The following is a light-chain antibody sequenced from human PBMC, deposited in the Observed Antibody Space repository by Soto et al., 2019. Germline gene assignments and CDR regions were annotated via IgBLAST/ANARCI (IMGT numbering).Light chain of an antibody. CDR2: EDI. CDR3: CSYAGGTSVV. V-gene: IGLV2-23*01. CDR1: SSDVGRYSL. Sequence: QSALTQPASVSGSPGQSITISCTGTSSDVGRYSLVSWYQQHPGKAPKLMIYEDIERPSGVSHRFSGSKSGNTASLTISGLQTEDEADYYCCSYAGGTSVVFGGGTKLTVL. J-gene: IGLJ2*01.